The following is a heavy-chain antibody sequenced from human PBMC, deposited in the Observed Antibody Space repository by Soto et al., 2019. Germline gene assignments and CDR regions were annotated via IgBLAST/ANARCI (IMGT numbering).Heavy chain of an antibody. V-gene: IGHV4-34*12. Sequence: SETLSLTCAVYGGSFSGYYWSWIGQPPGEGLEGSGEIIHSGSTNYNTSLKSRVTITVDTSKNQVSLMLSSVTTADNAADYCGGGGLARKGNKKHSIGWPGGESLYFGLWGQVALVTVGS. J-gene: IGHJ5*02. CDR1: GGSFSGYY. D-gene: IGHD6-19*01. CDR2: IIHSGST. CDR3: GGGGLARKGNKKHSIGWPGGESLYFGL.